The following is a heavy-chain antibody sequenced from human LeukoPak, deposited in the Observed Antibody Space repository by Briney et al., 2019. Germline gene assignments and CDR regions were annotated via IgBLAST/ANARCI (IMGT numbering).Heavy chain of an antibody. D-gene: IGHD4-17*01. Sequence: GASVKVSCKASGYTFTSYGISWVRQAPGQGLEWMGRIIPIFGTANYAQKFQGRVTITTDESTSTAYMELSSLRSEDTAVYYCAMDGDYFDYWGQGTLVTVSS. CDR3: AMDGDYFDY. CDR1: GYTFTSYG. V-gene: IGHV1-69*05. CDR2: IIPIFGTA. J-gene: IGHJ4*02.